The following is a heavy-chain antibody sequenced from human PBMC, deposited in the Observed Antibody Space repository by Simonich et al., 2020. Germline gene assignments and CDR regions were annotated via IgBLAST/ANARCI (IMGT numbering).Heavy chain of an antibody. Sequence: QLQLVQSGAEVKKPGASVKVSCKASGYTFTGYYMHWVRQATGQGLELMGWSTTNSGGTNYAQKFQGRVTMTRDTSISKAYMELSRLRSDDTAVYYCARWPSIPASYGSGSYFDYWGQGTLVTVSS. CDR2: STTNSGGT. CDR3: ARWPSIPASYGSGSYFDY. J-gene: IGHJ4*02. CDR1: GYTFTGYY. D-gene: IGHD3-10*01. V-gene: IGHV1-2*02.